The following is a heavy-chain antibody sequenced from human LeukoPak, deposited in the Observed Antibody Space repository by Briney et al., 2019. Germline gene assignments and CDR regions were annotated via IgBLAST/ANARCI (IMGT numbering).Heavy chain of an antibody. D-gene: IGHD6-13*01. Sequence: SETLSLTCAVYGGSFSGYYWSWIRQPPGKGLEWIGSIYYSGSTYYNPSLKSRVTISVDTSKNQFSLKLSSVTAADTAVYYCAREVYSSSWYTDWGQGTLVTVSS. CDR3: AREVYSSSWYTD. J-gene: IGHJ4*02. CDR2: IYYSGST. V-gene: IGHV4-34*01. CDR1: GGSFSGYY.